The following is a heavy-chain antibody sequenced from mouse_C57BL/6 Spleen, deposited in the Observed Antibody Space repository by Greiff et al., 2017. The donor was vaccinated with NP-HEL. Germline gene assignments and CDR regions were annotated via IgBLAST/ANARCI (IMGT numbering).Heavy chain of an antibody. CDR3: ARRAGDYYFDY. D-gene: IGHD2-4*01. CDR2: ISWVVAK. J-gene: IGHJ2*01. Sequence: QVTLNESGPGILQSSQTLSLTCSFSGFSLSTSGMGVSWIRQPSGKGLEWLVHISWVVAKCYNPSLMSPLTISKDTSRNQVFLKITSVDTADTATYYCARRAGDYYFDYWGQGTTLTVSS. V-gene: IGHV8-12*01. CDR1: GFSLSTSGMG.